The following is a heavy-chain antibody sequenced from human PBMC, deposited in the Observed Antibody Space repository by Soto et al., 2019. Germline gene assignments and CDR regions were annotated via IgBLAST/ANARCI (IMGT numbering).Heavy chain of an antibody. J-gene: IGHJ6*02. CDR3: ARGISGGLDV. CDR1: GFPFSRYD. CDR2: ISIVGDT. D-gene: IGHD3-10*01. V-gene: IGHV3-13*01. Sequence: EVQLVESGGGLVRTGGSLRLSCAASGFPFSRYDMHWVRQATGKGLEWVSSISIVGDTYYIASVKGRFTISRENAKNSLYLLMNTLRAGDTAVYYCARGISGGLDVRGQGTKVTVT.